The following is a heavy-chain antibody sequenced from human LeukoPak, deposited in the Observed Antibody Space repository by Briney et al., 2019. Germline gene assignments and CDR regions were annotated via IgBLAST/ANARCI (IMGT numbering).Heavy chain of an antibody. CDR2: ISGSGGST. CDR1: GFTFSSYA. D-gene: IGHD4-17*01. CDR3: AKATKTTVTTSPHFDY. J-gene: IGHJ4*02. Sequence: GGSLRLSCAASGFTFSSYAMSWVRQAPGKGLEWVSAISGSGGSTYYADSVKGRFTISRDNSKNTLYLQMNSLRAEDTAVYYCAKATKTTVTTSPHFDYWGQGTLVTVSS. V-gene: IGHV3-23*01.